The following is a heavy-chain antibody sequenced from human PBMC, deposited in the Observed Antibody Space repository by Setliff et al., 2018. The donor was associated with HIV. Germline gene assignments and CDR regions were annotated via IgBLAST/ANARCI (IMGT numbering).Heavy chain of an antibody. Sequence: GGSLRLSCVASGFTFSDAWMSWVRQGPGRGLEWVGRIKTNGDGGTTDYAAPVKGRFTISRDDSKTTVYLQMNSLKTEDTAVYYCTTVIHWGQGTQVTVSS. CDR1: GFTFSDAW. V-gene: IGHV3-15*01. CDR3: TTVIH. D-gene: IGHD2-21*01. J-gene: IGHJ4*02. CDR2: IKTNGDGGTT.